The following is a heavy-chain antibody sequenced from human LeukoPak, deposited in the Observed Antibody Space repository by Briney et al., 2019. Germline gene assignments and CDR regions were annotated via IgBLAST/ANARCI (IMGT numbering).Heavy chain of an antibody. J-gene: IGHJ4*02. CDR2: ISRSGSTK. D-gene: IGHD3-22*01. V-gene: IGHV3-11*01. CDR3: ARGPVYYDSSGYSWASDY. CDR1: GFTFSDYN. Sequence: GGSLRLSCAASGFTFSDYNMRWIRQAPGKGLEWVSSISRSGSTKYYADSVKGRFTISRDNAKNSLFLQMNSLRAEDTAVYYCARGPVYYDSSGYSWASDYWGQGTLVTVSS.